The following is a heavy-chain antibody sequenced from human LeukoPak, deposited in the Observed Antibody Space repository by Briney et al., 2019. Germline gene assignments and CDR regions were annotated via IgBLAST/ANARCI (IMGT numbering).Heavy chain of an antibody. CDR2: VNPDGSDI. CDR1: GFTFSNYW. Sequence: GGSLRLSCAASGFTFSNYWMHWVRPVPEKGLVWVSRVNPDGSDITYANSVRGRFTSSRDNAKNTLYLQMNRLRIEDTAVYYCARGGSYGDYWGQGILVTVSS. D-gene: IGHD3-16*01. CDR3: ARGGSYGDY. J-gene: IGHJ4*02. V-gene: IGHV3-74*01.